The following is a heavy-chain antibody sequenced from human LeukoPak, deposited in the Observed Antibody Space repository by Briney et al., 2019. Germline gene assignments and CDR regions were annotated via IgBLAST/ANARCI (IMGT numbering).Heavy chain of an antibody. V-gene: IGHV3-74*03. D-gene: IGHD6-6*01. Sequence: PGGSLRLSCAASGFTFSNHWMHWVRQTPRKGLVWVSRISSDGSSTTYADSVKGRFTISRDNAKNTLYLQMNNLRAEDTAMYYCARDQRVTGRPDINYWGQGTLVIVSS. CDR2: ISSDGSST. J-gene: IGHJ4*02. CDR3: ARDQRVTGRPDINY. CDR1: GFTFSNHW.